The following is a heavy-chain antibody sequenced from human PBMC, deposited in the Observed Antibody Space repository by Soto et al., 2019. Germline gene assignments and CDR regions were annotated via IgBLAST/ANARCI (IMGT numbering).Heavy chain of an antibody. J-gene: IGHJ1*01. CDR3: ARDRGYSSSWYHFQH. V-gene: IGHV1-2*04. CDR2: INPNSGGT. Sequence: APVKGSCKASGYTFTRQYMHWVQQAPGQGLEWMGWINPNSGGTNYAQKFQGWVTMTRDTSISTAYMELSSLRSEDTAVYYCARDRGYSSSWYHFQHWGQGTLVTVSS. D-gene: IGHD6-13*01. CDR1: GYTFTRQY.